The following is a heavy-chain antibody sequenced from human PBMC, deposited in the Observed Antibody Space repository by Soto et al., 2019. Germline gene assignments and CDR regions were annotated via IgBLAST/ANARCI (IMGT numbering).Heavy chain of an antibody. J-gene: IGHJ4*02. CDR3: ARERYAYWSGSKIAY. CDR1: GGTFSTYT. Sequence: QVQLVQSGAEVKKPGSSVKVSCKASGGTFSTYTVSWVRQAPGQGLEWMGRIVPILGVPNYAQRFQGRVTITADKGTNTVHMELRSLRSEDTAVYYCARERYAYWSGSKIAYWGQGTLITVSS. D-gene: IGHD3-10*01. CDR2: IVPILGVP. V-gene: IGHV1-69*08.